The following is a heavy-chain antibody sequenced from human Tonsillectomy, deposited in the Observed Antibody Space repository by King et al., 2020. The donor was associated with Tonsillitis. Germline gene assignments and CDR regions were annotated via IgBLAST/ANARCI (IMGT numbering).Heavy chain of an antibody. V-gene: IGHV3-30*01. J-gene: IGHJ3*02. CDR3: ARRDAFDI. CDR2: ISYDGYNK. CDR1: GFSFSSHA. Sequence: QLVQSGGGVVQPGRSLRLSCAASGFSFSSHAMHWVRQAPGKGLEWVAVISYDGYNKYYADSVKGRFTISRDNSKNTPYLQMNSPRAEDTAVYYCARRDAFDIWGQGTMVTGSS.